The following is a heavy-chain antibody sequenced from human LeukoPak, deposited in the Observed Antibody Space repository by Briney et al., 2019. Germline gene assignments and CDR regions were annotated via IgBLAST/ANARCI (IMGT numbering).Heavy chain of an antibody. Sequence: HGASVKVSCKASGYTFTSYDINWVRQAPGQGLEWMGWMNPNSGNTGYAQKFQGRVTITRNTSISTAYMELSSLRSEDTAVYYCARGEAVAGMIPPRIIYWGQGTLVTVSS. D-gene: IGHD6-19*01. J-gene: IGHJ4*02. CDR1: GYTFTSYD. CDR3: ARGEAVAGMIPPRIIY. CDR2: MNPNSGNT. V-gene: IGHV1-8*03.